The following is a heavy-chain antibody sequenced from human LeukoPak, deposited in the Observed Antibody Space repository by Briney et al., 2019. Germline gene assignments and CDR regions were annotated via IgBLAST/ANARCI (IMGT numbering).Heavy chain of an antibody. CDR3: ARGIAAAGTFDY. J-gene: IGHJ4*02. CDR1: GYTFTSYA. CDR2: INAGNGNT. D-gene: IGHD6-13*01. Sequence: ASVKVSCKASGYTFTSYAMHWVRQAPGQRLEWMGWINAGNGNTKYSQEFQGRVTITRDTSASTAYMELSSLRSEDMAVYYCARGIAAAGTFDYWGQGTLVTVSS. V-gene: IGHV1-3*03.